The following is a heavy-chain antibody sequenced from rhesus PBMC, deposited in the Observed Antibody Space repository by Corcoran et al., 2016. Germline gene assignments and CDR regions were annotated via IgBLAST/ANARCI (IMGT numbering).Heavy chain of an antibody. D-gene: IGHD4-29*01. CDR3: ARGGMYGSSSDY. CDR1: GGSISSSY. Sequence: QLQLQESGPGLVKPSETLSVTCAVSGGSISSSYWSWIRQAPGKGLEWIGYIYGSGSSTNYNPSLKSRVTLSVDTSKNQLSLKLSSVTTADTAVYYCARGGMYGSSSDYWGQGVLVTVSS. CDR2: IYGSGSST. V-gene: IGHV4-169*01. J-gene: IGHJ4*01.